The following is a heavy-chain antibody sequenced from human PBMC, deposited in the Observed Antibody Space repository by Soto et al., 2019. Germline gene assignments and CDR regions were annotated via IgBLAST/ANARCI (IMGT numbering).Heavy chain of an antibody. J-gene: IGHJ3*02. CDR1: GGSISSSGYY. V-gene: IGHV4-39*01. Sequence: QLQLQESGPGLVKPSETLSLTCTVSGGSISSSGYYWGWIRQPPGKGLEWIGSIYYSGSTYYNPSLQSRATISEDTSKSQFTLKLVSGTAADTALYYCASYYDSSGYFAYPDAFDIWGQETMVTVSS. D-gene: IGHD3-22*01. CDR3: ASYYDSSGYFAYPDAFDI. CDR2: IYYSGST.